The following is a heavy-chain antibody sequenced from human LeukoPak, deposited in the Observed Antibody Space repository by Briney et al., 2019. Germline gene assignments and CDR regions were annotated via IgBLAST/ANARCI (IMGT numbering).Heavy chain of an antibody. Sequence: GGSLRLSCAASGFTFSSYAMSWVRQAPVKGLEWVSAISGSGGSTYYADSVKGRFTISRDNSKNTLYLQMNSLRAEDTAVYYCAKDHYYYGSGSYYNVWGQGTLVTVSS. CDR3: AKDHYYYGSGSYYNV. J-gene: IGHJ4*02. D-gene: IGHD3-10*01. V-gene: IGHV3-23*01. CDR2: ISGSGGST. CDR1: GFTFSSYA.